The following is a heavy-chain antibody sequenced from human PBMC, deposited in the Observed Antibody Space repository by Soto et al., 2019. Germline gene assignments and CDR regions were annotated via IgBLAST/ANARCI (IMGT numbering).Heavy chain of an antibody. V-gene: IGHV3-72*01. Sequence: GGSLRLSCAASGFTFSDHYMDWVRQAPGKGLEWVGRTRNKANSYTTEYAASVKGRFTISRDDSKNSLYLQMNSLKTEDTAVYYCARHIRWGNAYYFDYWGQGTLVTVS. CDR1: GFTFSDHY. CDR2: TRNKANSYTT. D-gene: IGHD2-21*01. J-gene: IGHJ4*02. CDR3: ARHIRWGNAYYFDY.